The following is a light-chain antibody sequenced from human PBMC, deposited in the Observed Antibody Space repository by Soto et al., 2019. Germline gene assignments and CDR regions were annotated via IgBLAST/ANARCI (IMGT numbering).Light chain of an antibody. CDR1: SSDVGSYYP. CDR2: EVN. V-gene: IGLV2-23*02. CDR3: CSYAGDTTFIV. J-gene: IGLJ1*01. Sequence: QSALTQPASMSGSPGQSITISCTGTSSDVGSYYPVSWFQQHPGKAPKLIIYEVNKRPSGVSDRFSGSKSGNTASLTISGLQAEDEAEYYCCSYAGDTTFIVFGTGTKLTVL.